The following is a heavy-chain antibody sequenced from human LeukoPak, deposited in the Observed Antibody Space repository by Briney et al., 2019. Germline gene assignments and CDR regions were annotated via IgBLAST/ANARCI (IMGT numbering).Heavy chain of an antibody. CDR2: IYYSPTT. Sequence: PSDTLSLTCNVSGGSISSDYWSWIRQPPGTGLKSIGYIYYSPTTNYKPSLKSRVTISVDTSKNQFSLKLSSVAAADATVYYCATAVSGTLSAAFDIWGQGTMVTVSS. CDR1: GGSISSDY. CDR3: ATAVSGTLSAAFDI. J-gene: IGHJ3*02. V-gene: IGHV4-59*07. D-gene: IGHD6-19*01.